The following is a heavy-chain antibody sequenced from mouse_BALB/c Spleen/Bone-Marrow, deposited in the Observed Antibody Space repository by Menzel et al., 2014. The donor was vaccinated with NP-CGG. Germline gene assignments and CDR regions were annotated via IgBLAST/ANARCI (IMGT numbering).Heavy chain of an antibody. Sequence: EVQLQQSGAELVKPGASVKLSCTASGFNIKDTYMHWVKQRPEQGLEWIGRIDLANGNTKYDPKFQGKATITADTSSNTAYLQLSSLTSEDTAVYYCARVQLPRSRGLDYWGQGTTLTVSS. CDR3: ARVQLPRSRGLDY. D-gene: IGHD1-1*01. CDR2: IDLANGNT. J-gene: IGHJ2*01. V-gene: IGHV14-3*02. CDR1: GFNIKDTY.